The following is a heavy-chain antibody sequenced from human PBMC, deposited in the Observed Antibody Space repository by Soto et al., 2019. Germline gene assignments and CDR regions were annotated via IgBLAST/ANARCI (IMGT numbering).Heavy chain of an antibody. Sequence: GSLRLSCAASGFTFSSYAMSWVRQAPGKGLEWVSAISGRGGSTYYADSVKGRFTISRDNSKNTLYLQMNSLRAEDTAVYYCAKDRFGDPAHYWGQGTLVTVSS. J-gene: IGHJ4*02. CDR3: AKDRFGDPAHY. CDR1: GFTFSSYA. D-gene: IGHD3-10*01. V-gene: IGHV3-23*01. CDR2: ISGRGGST.